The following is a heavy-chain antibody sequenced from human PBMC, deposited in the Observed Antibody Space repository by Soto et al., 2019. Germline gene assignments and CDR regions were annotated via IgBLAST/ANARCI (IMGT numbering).Heavy chain of an antibody. CDR2: IYYRGNA. J-gene: IGHJ4*02. CDR1: DDSINSDKYY. CDR3: ARLGGLATISYYFDF. V-gene: IGHV4-39*01. D-gene: IGHD3-16*01. Sequence: QLQLQESGPGLVKPSETLSLTCSVSDDSINSDKYYWGWIRQPPGKGLEWIGSIYYRGNAYYNPSLQTRGTISLDKAKGPFPLKLNSVTAADSAVYFCARLGGLATISYYFDFWGPGALVTVSS.